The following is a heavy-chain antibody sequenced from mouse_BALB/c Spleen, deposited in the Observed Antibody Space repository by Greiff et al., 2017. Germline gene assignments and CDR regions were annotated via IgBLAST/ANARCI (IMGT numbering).Heavy chain of an antibody. CDR2: IDPENGDT. CDR1: GFNITDYY. J-gene: IGHJ4*01. CDR3: NNYGSSYYAMDY. Sequence: VQLQQSGAELVRSGASVKLSCTDSGFNITDYYMHWVKQRPEQRLVWIGWIDPENGDTEYAPKFQGKATMTSDTSSNTSYLQLSSLTSEDTAVYYCNNYGSSYYAMDYWGQGTSGTVSS. D-gene: IGHD1-1*01. V-gene: IGHV14-4*02.